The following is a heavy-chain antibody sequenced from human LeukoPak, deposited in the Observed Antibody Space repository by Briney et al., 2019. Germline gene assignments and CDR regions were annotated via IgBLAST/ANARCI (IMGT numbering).Heavy chain of an antibody. CDR1: GFTFSSYA. V-gene: IGHV3-23*01. CDR3: AKDPSATKGRDY. D-gene: IGHD2-15*01. J-gene: IGHJ4*02. CDR2: ISGSGGST. Sequence: GVSLRLSCAASGFTFSSYAMSWVRQAPGKGLEWVSAISGSGGSTYYADSVKGRFTISRDNSKNTLYLQMNSLRAEDTAVYYCAKDPSATKGRDYWGQGTLVTVSS.